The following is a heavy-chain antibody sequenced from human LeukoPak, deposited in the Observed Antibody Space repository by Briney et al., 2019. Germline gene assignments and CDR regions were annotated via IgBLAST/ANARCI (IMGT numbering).Heavy chain of an antibody. CDR2: INPSNGVT. V-gene: IGHV1-2*02. D-gene: IGHD3-22*01. J-gene: IGHJ4*02. Sequence: GASVKVSCKTAGYTFTGYYIHWVQQAPGQGLEWMGWINPSNGVTNYAQKFQGRVTMTRDTSTTTAYMELSRLRSDDTAMYFCARGHYYSDITFPLHYWGQGTQVTVSS. CDR1: GYTFTGYY. CDR3: ARGHYYSDITFPLHY.